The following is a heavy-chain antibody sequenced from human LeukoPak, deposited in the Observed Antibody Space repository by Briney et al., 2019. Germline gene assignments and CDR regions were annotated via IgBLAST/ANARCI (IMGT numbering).Heavy chain of an antibody. CDR3: ARAPTWDRYYFDY. CDR2: FSRSGPDT. Sequence: QSGGSLRLSCAASGFTFGSSAMSWVRQAPGKGPEWVSTFSRSGPDTYYADSVKGRFTIFRDNSKNTLYLQMNSLRAEDTAVYYCARAPTWDRYYFDYWGQETLVTVSS. J-gene: IGHJ4*02. D-gene: IGHD1-26*01. V-gene: IGHV3-23*01. CDR1: GFTFGSSA.